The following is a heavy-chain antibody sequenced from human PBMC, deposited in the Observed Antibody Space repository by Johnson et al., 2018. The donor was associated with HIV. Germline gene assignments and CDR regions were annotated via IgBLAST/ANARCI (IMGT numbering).Heavy chain of an antibody. Sequence: QVQVVESGGGVVQPGRSLRLSCAASGFTFSSYAMHWVRQAPGKGLEWVAVISYDGSNKYYADSVKGRFTISRDNSKNTLYLQMNSLRAEDTAVYYCAKDSSSWYGGAFDIWGQGTMVTVSS. CDR3: AKDSSSWYGGAFDI. J-gene: IGHJ3*02. D-gene: IGHD6-13*01. V-gene: IGHV3-30-3*01. CDR2: ISYDGSNK. CDR1: GFTFSSYA.